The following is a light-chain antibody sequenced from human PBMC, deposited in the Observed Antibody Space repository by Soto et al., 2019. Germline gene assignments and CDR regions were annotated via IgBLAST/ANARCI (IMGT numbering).Light chain of an antibody. Sequence: ETVMTQSPATLSVSPWEGATLSCMASQSVSSALAWYQQRPGQAPRLLIYDASTRAPGIPARFSGSGSGTDFILTISSLQSEDFAVYYCQHYDHWPPTFGRGTKVDIK. V-gene: IGKV3-15*01. CDR2: DAS. CDR1: QSVSSA. J-gene: IGKJ1*01. CDR3: QHYDHWPPT.